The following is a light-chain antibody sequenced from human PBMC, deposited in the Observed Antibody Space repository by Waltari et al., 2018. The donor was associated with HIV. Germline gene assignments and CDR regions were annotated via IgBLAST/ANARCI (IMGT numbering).Light chain of an antibody. CDR3: VTWDFSLSAVV. CDR2: DSN. CDR1: SSNIGNNY. Sequence: QSVLTQPPSVSAAPGQKVFISCSGSSSNIGNNYVSWYQQIPGTAPKLLMYDSNMRPSGIRDRFSVSKSSTSHTLAVTGLQTGDEGDYYCVTWDFSLSAVVFGGGTKLTVL. J-gene: IGLJ3*02. V-gene: IGLV1-51*01.